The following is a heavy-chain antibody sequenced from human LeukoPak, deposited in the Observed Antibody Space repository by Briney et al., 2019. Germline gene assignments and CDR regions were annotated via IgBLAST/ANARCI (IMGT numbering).Heavy chain of an antibody. J-gene: IGHJ6*03. CDR3: AKGSKEVLFTRDHYMDV. V-gene: IGHV3-74*01. CDR2: INPDGSTT. CDR1: GFTFSNYW. D-gene: IGHD3-3*01. Sequence: AGGSLRLSCAASGFTFSNYWMHWVRQDPGKGLVWVSFINPDGSTTNYADSVKGRFTISRDNAKNALYLQMNSLRAEDTAVYYCAKGSKEVLFTRDHYMDVWGKGTTVTISS.